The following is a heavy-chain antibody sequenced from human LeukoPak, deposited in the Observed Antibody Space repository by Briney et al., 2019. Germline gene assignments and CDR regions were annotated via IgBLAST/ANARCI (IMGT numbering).Heavy chain of an antibody. Sequence: ASVKVSCKAPGYTFSGYYVHWVRQAPGQGLEWMGRINPNGDVTNYAQNFQGWVTLTRDTSISTAYMELSRLRSDDTAVYYCATGDYFDFWGQGTLVTVSS. CDR2: INPNGDVT. CDR3: ATGDYFDF. CDR1: GYTFSGYY. J-gene: IGHJ4*02. V-gene: IGHV1-2*04.